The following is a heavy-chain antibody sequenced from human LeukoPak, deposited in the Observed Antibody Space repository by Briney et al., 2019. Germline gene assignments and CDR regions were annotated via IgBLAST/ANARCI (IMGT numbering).Heavy chain of an antibody. Sequence: GGSLRLSCAASGFTFSTYWMHWVRQTPGKGLVWVSRINTDGSTTTYADSVKGRFTISRDNAKNTLYLQMNSLRAEDTAVYFCARGGYIAAADYWGQGTLVTVSS. CDR1: GFTFSTYW. CDR2: INTDGSTT. D-gene: IGHD6-13*01. J-gene: IGHJ4*02. V-gene: IGHV3-74*01. CDR3: ARGGYIAAADY.